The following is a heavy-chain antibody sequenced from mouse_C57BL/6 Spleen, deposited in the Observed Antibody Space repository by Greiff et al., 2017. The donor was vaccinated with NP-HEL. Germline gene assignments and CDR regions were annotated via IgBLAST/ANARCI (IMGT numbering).Heavy chain of an antibody. D-gene: IGHD1-1*01. V-gene: IGHV14-2*01. Sequence: VQLKESGAELVKPGASVTLSCTASGFNIKDYYMHWVKQRTEQGLEWIGRIDPEDVDTKYAPKFQGKATITADTSSLTAYLQLSSLTSEDTSVYYCAKAYCNSYLPFADWGQGTLVTVSA. CDR2: IDPEDVDT. CDR1: GFNIKDYY. CDR3: AKAYCNSYLPFAD. J-gene: IGHJ3*01.